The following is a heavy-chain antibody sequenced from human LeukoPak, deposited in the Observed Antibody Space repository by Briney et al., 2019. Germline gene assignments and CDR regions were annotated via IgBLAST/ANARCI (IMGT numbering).Heavy chain of an antibody. D-gene: IGHD3-3*01. CDR1: GYTFTSYD. Sequence: ASVKVSCKASGYTFTSYDINWVRQATGQGLEWMGWMNPNSGNTGYAQEFQGRVTMTRNTSISTAYMELSSLRSEDTAVYYCARATNYDFWSGYYITSYYYYGMDVWGQGTTVTVSS. CDR2: MNPNSGNT. CDR3: ARATNYDFWSGYYITSYYYYGMDV. V-gene: IGHV1-8*01. J-gene: IGHJ6*02.